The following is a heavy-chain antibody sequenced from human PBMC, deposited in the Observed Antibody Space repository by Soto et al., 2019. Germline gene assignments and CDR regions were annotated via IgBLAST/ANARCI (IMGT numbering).Heavy chain of an antibody. CDR2: INPNSGGT. J-gene: IGHJ6*02. Sequence: QVQLVQSGAEVKKPGASVKVSCKASRYTFTGYYMHWVRQAPGQGLEWMGWINPNSGGTNYAQKFQGRVTMTRDTSISTAYMELSRLRSDDTAVYYWARDQGVTVNYGMDVWGQGTTVTVSS. V-gene: IGHV1-2*02. CDR3: ARDQGVTVNYGMDV. CDR1: RYTFTGYY. D-gene: IGHD3-22*01.